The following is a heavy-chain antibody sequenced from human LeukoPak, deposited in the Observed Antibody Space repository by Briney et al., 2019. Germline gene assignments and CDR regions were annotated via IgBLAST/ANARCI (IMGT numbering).Heavy chain of an antibody. CDR3: ARDVDYGGRLDN. D-gene: IGHD4-23*01. J-gene: IGHJ4*02. CDR1: GFTFTSYT. V-gene: IGHV3-30-3*01. Sequence: GGSLRLSCAASGFTFTSYTFHWVRQAPGKGLEWVSVISHDGSNTYNADSVKGRFTFSRDNSKNTLYLQMNSLRAEDTTVYYCARDVDYGGRLDNWGQGTLVTVSS. CDR2: ISHDGSNT.